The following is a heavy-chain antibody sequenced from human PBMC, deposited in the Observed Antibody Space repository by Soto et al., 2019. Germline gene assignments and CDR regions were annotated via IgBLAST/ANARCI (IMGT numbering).Heavy chain of an antibody. CDR1: GFTFSSYA. D-gene: IGHD2-2*01. J-gene: IGHJ6*02. CDR3: ARAASLGYCSSTSCYDPDYYYGMDV. V-gene: IGHV3-30-3*01. Sequence: PGGSLRLSCAASGFTFSSYAMHWVRQAPGKGLEWVAVISYDGSNKYYADSVKGRFTISRDNSKNTLYLQMNSLRAEDTAVYYCARAASLGYCSSTSCYDPDYYYGMDVWGQWTTVTVSS. CDR2: ISYDGSNK.